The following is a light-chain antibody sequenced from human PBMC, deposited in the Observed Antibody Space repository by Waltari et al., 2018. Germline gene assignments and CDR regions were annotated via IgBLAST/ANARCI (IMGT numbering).Light chain of an antibody. CDR2: EAS. V-gene: IGLV2-14*01. J-gene: IGLJ3*02. CDR3: SSYTTTTAWV. Sequence: QSALTQPASVSGSLGQSISISCIGTSSDIGAYNHVSWYQQHPGKVPKLLIYEASNRPSGVSDRFSGSKSGNTASLTISGLQAEDEADYYCSSYTTTTAWVFGGGTELTVL. CDR1: SSDIGAYNH.